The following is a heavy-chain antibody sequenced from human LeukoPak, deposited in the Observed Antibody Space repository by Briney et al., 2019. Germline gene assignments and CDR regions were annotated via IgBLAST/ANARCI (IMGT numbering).Heavy chain of an antibody. CDR2: IYYSGST. Sequence: SETLSLTCTVSGGSISSYYWSWIRQPPGKGLEWIAYIYYSGSTNYNPSLKSRVIISVDTSKNQFSLKLRSVTAADTAVYYCARRIGAADAFDFWGQGTLVTVSS. D-gene: IGHD6-13*01. CDR3: ARRIGAADAFDF. J-gene: IGHJ4*02. CDR1: GGSISSYY. V-gene: IGHV4-59*08.